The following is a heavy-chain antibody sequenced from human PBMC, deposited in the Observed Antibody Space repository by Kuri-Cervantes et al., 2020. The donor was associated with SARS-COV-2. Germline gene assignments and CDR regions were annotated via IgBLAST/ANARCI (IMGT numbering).Heavy chain of an antibody. D-gene: IGHD4-11*01. Sequence: LRLSCTVSGGSLGSGDYYWTWVRQPPGKGLEWIGNIYYSGGAFYNPSLKSRVTMSLDMSKSQFSLKLNSVTAADTAVYYCATTMHELWEYYMDVWGKGTTVTVSS. CDR1: GGSLGSGDYY. J-gene: IGHJ6*03. CDR3: ATTMHELWEYYMDV. CDR2: IYYSGGA. V-gene: IGHV4-30-4*08.